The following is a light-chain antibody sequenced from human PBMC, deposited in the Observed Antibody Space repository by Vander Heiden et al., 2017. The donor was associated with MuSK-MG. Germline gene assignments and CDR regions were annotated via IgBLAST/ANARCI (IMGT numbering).Light chain of an antibody. CDR3: CSFGSGSTFV. J-gene: IGLJ1*01. CDR1: SSDIGSYDV. CDR2: DVS. V-gene: IGLV2-23*02. Sequence: QSALTQPASVSGSPGQAIAVSCTGTSSDIGSYDVVSWYLQRPGKAPQLIIYDVSKRPSGLSSRFSGSKSGNTAFLTISGLQAEDEADYYCCSFGSGSTFVFGTGTTVTVL.